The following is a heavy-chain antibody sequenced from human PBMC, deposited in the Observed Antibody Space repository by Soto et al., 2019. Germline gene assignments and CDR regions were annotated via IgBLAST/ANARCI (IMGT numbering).Heavy chain of an antibody. D-gene: IGHD6-13*01. J-gene: IGHJ6*02. CDR3: AREGRVGAAGKGGAGMDV. CDR1: GGTFSSYA. V-gene: IGHV1-69*13. CDR2: IIPIFGTA. Sequence: ASVKVSCKASGGTFSSYAISWVRQAPGQGLEWMGGIIPIFGTANYAQKFQGRVTITADESTSTAYMELSSLRSEDTAVYYCAREGRVGAAGKGGAGMDVWGQGTTVTVS.